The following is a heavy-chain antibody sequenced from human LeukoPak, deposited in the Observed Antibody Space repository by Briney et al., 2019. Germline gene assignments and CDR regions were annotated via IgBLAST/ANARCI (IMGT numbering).Heavy chain of an antibody. Sequence: SETLSLTCAVYGGSFSGYYWSWIRQPPGKGLEWIGEINHSGSTNYNPSLKSRVTISVDTSKNQFSLKLSSVTAADTAVYYCAGNLYYYYYYMDVWGKGTTVTISS. CDR1: GGSFSGYY. CDR2: INHSGST. V-gene: IGHV4-34*01. CDR3: AGNLYYYYYYMDV. D-gene: IGHD1-1*01. J-gene: IGHJ6*03.